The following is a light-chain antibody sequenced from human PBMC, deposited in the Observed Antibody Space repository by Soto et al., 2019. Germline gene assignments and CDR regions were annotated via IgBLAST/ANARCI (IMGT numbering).Light chain of an antibody. V-gene: IGKV3-20*01. CDR3: QQYGTSPWT. CDR1: QSVSRNY. CDR2: GAS. J-gene: IGKJ1*01. Sequence: EIVLTQSPGTLSLSPGERATLSCRASQSVSRNYLAWYQHKPGQAPGLVIYGASSRATGIPDRFSGSGSGTDFTLTISRLEPGDFAVYFCQQYGTSPWTFGQWTKVEIK.